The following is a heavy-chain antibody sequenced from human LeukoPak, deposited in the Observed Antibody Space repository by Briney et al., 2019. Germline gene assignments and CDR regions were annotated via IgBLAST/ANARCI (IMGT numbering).Heavy chain of an antibody. V-gene: IGHV1-69*04. J-gene: IGHJ4*02. CDR1: GGTFSSYA. Sequence: ASVKVSCKASGGTFSSYAISWVRQAPGQGLEWMGRIIPILGIANYAQKFQGRVTITADKSTSTAYMELSSLRSEDTAVYYCARGRVVVAATRYYFDYWGQGTLVTVSS. CDR3: ARGRVVVAATRYYFDY. D-gene: IGHD2-15*01. CDR2: IIPILGIA.